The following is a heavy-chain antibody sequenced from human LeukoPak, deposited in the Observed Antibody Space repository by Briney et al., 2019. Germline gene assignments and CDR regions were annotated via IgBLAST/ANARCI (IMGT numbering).Heavy chain of an antibody. CDR3: ARVRGSCSGGTCYSAF. Sequence: SGGSLRLSGAASGFTFSSYGMYWVRQAPGKGLEWVAVIWYDGSNKYYADSVKGRFTISKDNSKNTLYLQMNSLRAEDTAVYYCARVRGSCSGGTCYSAFWGQGTLVTVSS. D-gene: IGHD2-15*01. CDR2: IWYDGSNK. CDR1: GFTFSSYG. V-gene: IGHV3-33*01. J-gene: IGHJ4*02.